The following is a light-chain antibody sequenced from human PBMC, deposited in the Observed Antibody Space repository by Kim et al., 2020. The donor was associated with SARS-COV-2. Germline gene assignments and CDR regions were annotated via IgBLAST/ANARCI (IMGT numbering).Light chain of an antibody. CDR2: GAS. Sequence: GDRVTITCRASQGISNYLAWYQQKPGDVPKLLIYGASSLESGIPSRFSGSGSGTDFTLTISSLQPEDVATYYCQKYNSAPPTFGQGTKVDIK. CDR1: QGISNY. J-gene: IGKJ1*01. V-gene: IGKV1-27*01. CDR3: QKYNSAPPT.